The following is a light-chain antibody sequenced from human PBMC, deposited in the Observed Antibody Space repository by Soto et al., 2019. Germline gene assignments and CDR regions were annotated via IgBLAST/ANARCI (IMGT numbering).Light chain of an antibody. Sequence: EIVLTQSPATLSLSPGERATLSCRASQSVSSYLAWYQQKPGQAPRLLIYDASNRATGIPARCSGSGSGTEFTLTISSREPEDFVVYYCQQLSNWPPVYTFGQGTKLEIK. CDR1: QSVSSY. V-gene: IGKV3-11*01. CDR2: DAS. CDR3: QQLSNWPPVYT. J-gene: IGKJ2*01.